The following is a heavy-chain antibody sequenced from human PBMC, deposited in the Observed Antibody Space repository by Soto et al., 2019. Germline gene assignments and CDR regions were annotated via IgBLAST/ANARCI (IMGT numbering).Heavy chain of an antibody. D-gene: IGHD4-17*01. Sequence: GXSXKVSFTASGYTXSGYYMNWVRQAPGQGLEWMGWINPNSGGTNYAQEFRGMVTLTRDTSISTAYMELSRLRSDDTALYYCARDYGDAFDIWGQGTMVTVS. CDR3: ARDYGDAFDI. J-gene: IGHJ3*02. CDR2: INPNSGGT. CDR1: GYTXSGYY. V-gene: IGHV1-2*02.